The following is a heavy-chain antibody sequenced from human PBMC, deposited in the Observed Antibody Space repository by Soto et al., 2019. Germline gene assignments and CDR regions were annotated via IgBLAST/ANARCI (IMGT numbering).Heavy chain of an antibody. CDR2: NSADNGNI. CDR3: ARDRSGSGSDFDAFHI. J-gene: IGHJ3*02. Sequence: QVQLVQSGAEVKKPGASVKVSCKASGYIFSNNGISWVRQAPGQGLEWMGWNSADNGNIKYVQNFKGRDTMTTDTSTNTGYMELRSLSSDDTAVYYCARDRSGSGSDFDAFHIWGQGTLVTVSS. V-gene: IGHV1-18*01. D-gene: IGHD3-10*01. CDR1: GYIFSNNG.